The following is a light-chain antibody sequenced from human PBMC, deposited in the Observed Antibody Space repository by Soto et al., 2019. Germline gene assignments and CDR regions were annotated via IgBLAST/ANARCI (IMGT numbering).Light chain of an antibody. CDR2: GAS. CDR1: QSVSSN. J-gene: IGKJ1*01. Sequence: EIVMTQSPATLSVSPGERATLSCRASQSVSSNLAWYQQKPGQXPRXXIYGASTRATGIPARFSGSGSGTELTITISSLQSEDCEVYYCQQYNNWPRTFGQGTKVDIK. V-gene: IGKV3-15*01. CDR3: QQYNNWPRT.